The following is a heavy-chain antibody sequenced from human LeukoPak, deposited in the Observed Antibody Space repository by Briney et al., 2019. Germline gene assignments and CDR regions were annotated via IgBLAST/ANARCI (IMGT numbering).Heavy chain of an antibody. Sequence: ASVNVSCKVSGYTLTELSMHWVRQAPGKGLEWMGGFDPEDGETIYAQKFQGRVTMTEGTSTDTAYMELSSLRSEDTAVYYCATAFLRDYYYYGMDVWGQGTTVTVSS. D-gene: IGHD2/OR15-2a*01. V-gene: IGHV1-24*01. CDR3: ATAFLRDYYYYGMDV. CDR1: GYTLTELS. J-gene: IGHJ6*02. CDR2: FDPEDGET.